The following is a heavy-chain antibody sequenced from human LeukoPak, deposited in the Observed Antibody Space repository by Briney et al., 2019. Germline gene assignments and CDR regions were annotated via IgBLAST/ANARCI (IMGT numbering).Heavy chain of an antibody. CDR3: ARDAFSYGTYYFYHYHMDV. V-gene: IGHV1-2*02. Sequence: ASVKVSCKASGYTFTGNNIHWVRQAPGQGLEWMGWINPKSGDANYAQTFQGRVTPTRDTSINTVYMELNRLRSDDTAIYYCARDAFSYGTYYFYHYHMDVWGKGTPVTVSS. D-gene: IGHD5-18*01. CDR2: INPKSGDA. J-gene: IGHJ6*03. CDR1: GYTFTGNN.